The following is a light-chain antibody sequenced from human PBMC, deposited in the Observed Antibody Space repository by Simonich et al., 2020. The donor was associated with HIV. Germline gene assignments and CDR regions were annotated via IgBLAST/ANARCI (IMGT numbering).Light chain of an antibody. Sequence: EMVMTKSPATLSVSPGERATLSCRASQSDSNNLAWYQQKPGQAPKLLIYGASLRADGIPARFSGSGSGTEFTLTITSLQSEDFALYSCQQYNKWPLTFGGGTKVEIK. V-gene: IGKV3-15*01. CDR3: QQYNKWPLT. CDR2: GAS. CDR1: QSDSNN. J-gene: IGKJ4*01.